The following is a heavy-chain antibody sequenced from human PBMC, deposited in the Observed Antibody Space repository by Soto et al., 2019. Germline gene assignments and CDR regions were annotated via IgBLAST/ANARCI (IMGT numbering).Heavy chain of an antibody. V-gene: IGHV1-69*13. CDR1: GGTFSSYA. J-gene: IGHJ4*01. CDR3: ARGSVSNADGILTGDYHYGY. CDR2: IIPIFGTA. D-gene: IGHD3-9*01. Sequence: ASVKVSCKASGGTFSSYAISWVRQAPGQGLEWMGGIIPIFGTANYAQKFQGRVTITADESTSTAYMELSSLRSEDTAVYYCARGSVSNADGILTGDYHYGYWGHGRLGTV.